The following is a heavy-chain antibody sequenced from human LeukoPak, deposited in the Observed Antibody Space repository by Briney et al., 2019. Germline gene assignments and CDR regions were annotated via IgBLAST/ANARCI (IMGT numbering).Heavy chain of an antibody. D-gene: IGHD3-22*01. J-gene: IGHJ6*03. CDR1: GFTSDDYG. V-gene: IGHV3-20*04. CDR2: INWNGGST. Sequence: GGSLRLSCAASGFTSDDYGVSWVRQAPGKGLEWVSGINWNGGSTGYADSVKGRFTISRDNAKNSLYLQMNSLRAEDTALYYCARVPYYYDSSGYYYYYYYMDVWGKGTTVTVSS. CDR3: ARVPYYYDSSGYYYYYYYMDV.